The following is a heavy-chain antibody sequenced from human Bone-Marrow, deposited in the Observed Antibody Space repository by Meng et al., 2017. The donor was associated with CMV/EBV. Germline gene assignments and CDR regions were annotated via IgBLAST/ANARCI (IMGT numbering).Heavy chain of an antibody. CDR3: TTGLSVAPDYYGMDV. D-gene: IGHD2-15*01. CDR2: IKSKTDGGTT. Sequence: GESLKISCAASGFTFSNAWMSWVRQAPGKGLEWVGRIKSKTDGGTTDYAAPVKGRFTISRDDSKNTLYRQMNSLKTEDTAVYYCTTGLSVAPDYYGMDVWGQGTTVTVSS. CDR1: GFTFSNAW. J-gene: IGHJ6*02. V-gene: IGHV3-15*01.